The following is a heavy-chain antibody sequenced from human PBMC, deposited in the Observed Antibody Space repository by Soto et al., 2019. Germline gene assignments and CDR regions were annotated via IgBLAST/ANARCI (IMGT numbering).Heavy chain of an antibody. V-gene: IGHV4-34*01. CDR2: ISQSGNT. CDR1: SGSFSGYY. Sequence: LSLTCSIYSGSFSGYYWSWIRQPPGKGLEWIGEISQSGNTNYSPSLKSRVSISIDTSKKQFSLNLASVSAADTAVYYCARAPKVSGSSQTRPDFWGQGTLVTVSS. CDR3: ARAPKVSGSSQTRPDF. J-gene: IGHJ4*02. D-gene: IGHD6-6*01.